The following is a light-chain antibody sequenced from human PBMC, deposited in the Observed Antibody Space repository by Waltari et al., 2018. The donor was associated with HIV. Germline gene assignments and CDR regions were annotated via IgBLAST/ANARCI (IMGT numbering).Light chain of an antibody. CDR2: NTN. J-gene: IGLJ2*01. V-gene: IGLV1-40*01. CDR1: NSNIGTHA. CDR3: QSSDNTLSGSV. Sequence: QSVLTQPPSVSGAPGQRVTLSCTGDNSNIGTHAVHWYQQFPGTAPQLLIYNTNKRPSGVPDRFSGSKSGTSASLAITGLQAEDEADYYGQSSDNTLSGSVFGGGTKLTVL.